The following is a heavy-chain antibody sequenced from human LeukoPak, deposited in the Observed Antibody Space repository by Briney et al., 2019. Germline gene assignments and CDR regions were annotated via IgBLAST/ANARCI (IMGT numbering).Heavy chain of an antibody. CDR1: GASISSTTYY. CDR2: IYYSGNT. Sequence: PLETLSLTCTASGASISSTTYYWGWIRQPPGKGLEWIGSIYYSGNTYYNPSLRSRVTISVDRSINQFSLKLSSATAADTAVYYCARHLYYYGSGSYSMYFYYFMDVWGKGTTVTVSS. V-gene: IGHV4-39*01. CDR3: ARHLYYYGSGSYSMYFYYFMDV. D-gene: IGHD3-10*01. J-gene: IGHJ6*03.